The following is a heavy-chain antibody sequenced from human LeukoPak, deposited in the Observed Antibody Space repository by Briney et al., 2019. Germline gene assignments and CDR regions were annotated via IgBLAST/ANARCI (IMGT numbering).Heavy chain of an antibody. V-gene: IGHV4-4*07. CDR3: ARCIAAAGPNYYGMDV. CDR2: IYTSGST. J-gene: IGHJ6*02. D-gene: IGHD6-13*01. CDR1: GGSISSYY. Sequence: KSSETLSLTCTVSGGSISSYYWSWIRQPAGKGLEWIGRIYTSGSTNYNPSLKSRVTMSVDTSKNQISLKLSSVTAADTAVDYCARCIAAAGPNYYGMDVWGQGTTVTVSS.